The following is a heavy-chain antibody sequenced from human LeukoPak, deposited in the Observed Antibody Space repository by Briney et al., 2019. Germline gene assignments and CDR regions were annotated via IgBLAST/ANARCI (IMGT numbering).Heavy chain of an antibody. Sequence: ASVKVSCKASGYTFTSYAMHWVRQAPGQRLEWMGWINAGNGNTKYSQKFQGRVTITADESTSTAYMELSSLRSEDTAVYYCASLPPAGPAALHYYYYYGMDVWGQGTTVTVSS. CDR1: GYTFTSYA. D-gene: IGHD2-2*01. CDR3: ASLPPAGPAALHYYYYYGMDV. J-gene: IGHJ6*02. CDR2: INAGNGNT. V-gene: IGHV1-3*01.